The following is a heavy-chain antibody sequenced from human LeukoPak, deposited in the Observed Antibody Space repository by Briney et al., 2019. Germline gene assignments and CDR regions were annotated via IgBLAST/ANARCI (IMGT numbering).Heavy chain of an antibody. D-gene: IGHD6-13*01. CDR3: ARDRNSGSWYTGFDS. V-gene: IGHV3-66*01. Sequence: QPGGPLRLSCAASGFTVSTNYMNWVRQAPGKGLEWGSVIYSGGSTDYADPVKGRFTISRDNAKNTLFLQMNSLRPEDTAVYYCARDRNSGSWYTGFDSWGQGTLVTVSS. J-gene: IGHJ4*02. CDR1: GFTVSTNY. CDR2: IYSGGST.